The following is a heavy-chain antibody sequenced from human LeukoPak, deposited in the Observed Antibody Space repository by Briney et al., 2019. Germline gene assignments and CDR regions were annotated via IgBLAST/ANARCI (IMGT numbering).Heavy chain of an antibody. V-gene: IGHV4-34*01. CDR2: INHSGST. CDR1: GGSFSGYY. Sequence: SETLSLTCAVYGGSFSGYYWSWIRQPPGKGLEWIGEINHSGSTNYNPSLKSRVTISVDTSKNQFSLKLSSVTAADTAVYYCARHPSWPDYGGAFDYWGQGTLVIVSS. J-gene: IGHJ4*02. CDR3: ARHPSWPDYGGAFDY. D-gene: IGHD4-23*01.